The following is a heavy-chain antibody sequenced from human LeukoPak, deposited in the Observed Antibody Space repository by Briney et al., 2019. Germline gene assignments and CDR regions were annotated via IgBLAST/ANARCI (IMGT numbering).Heavy chain of an antibody. V-gene: IGHV3-23*01. Sequence: GGSLRLSCAASGFTFSSYAMSWVRQAPGKGLEWVSAISGSGGSTYYADSVKGRFTISRDNAKNSLYLQMNSLRAEDTALYYCAKVRSVVVVAAKTPDAFDIWGQGTMVTVSS. J-gene: IGHJ3*02. D-gene: IGHD2-15*01. CDR3: AKVRSVVVVAAKTPDAFDI. CDR1: GFTFSSYA. CDR2: ISGSGGST.